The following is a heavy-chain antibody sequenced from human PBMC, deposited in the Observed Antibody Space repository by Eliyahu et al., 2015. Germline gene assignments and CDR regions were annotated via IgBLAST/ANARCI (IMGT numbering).Heavy chain of an antibody. CDR1: GYSISXGYY. J-gene: IGHJ6*02. CDR2: IYHSGST. CDR3: ARCYDFWSGTYGMDV. V-gene: IGHV4-38-2*01. D-gene: IGHD3-3*01. Sequence: QVQLQESGPGLVKLSETLSLTCAVXGYSISXGYYWGWIRQPPGKGLEWIGSIYHSGSTYYNPSLKSRVTISVDTSKNQFSLKLSSVTAADTAVYYCARCYDFWSGTYGMDVWGQGTTVTVSS.